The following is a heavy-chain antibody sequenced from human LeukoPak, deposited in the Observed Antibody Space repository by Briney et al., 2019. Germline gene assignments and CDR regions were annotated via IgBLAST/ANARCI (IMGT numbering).Heavy chain of an antibody. Sequence: PGGSLRLSCAASGFTFSSYSMNWVRQAPGKGLEWVSYISSSSSTIYYADSVKGRFTISRDNAKNSLYLQMNSLRAEDTAVYYCAGGITMVRGVIGAFDIWGQGTMVTVSS. J-gene: IGHJ3*02. D-gene: IGHD3-10*01. CDR3: AGGITMVRGVIGAFDI. V-gene: IGHV3-48*01. CDR1: GFTFSSYS. CDR2: ISSSSSTI.